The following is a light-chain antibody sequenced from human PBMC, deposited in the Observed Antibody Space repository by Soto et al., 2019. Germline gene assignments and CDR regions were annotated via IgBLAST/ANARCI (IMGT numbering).Light chain of an antibody. CDR2: GTS. Sequence: EIVLTQSPATLSLSPGERATLSCRASQSVNNDYLAWYQKKPGQAPRLLFYGTSIRATGIPDRFSGSGSGTDITLSISRLEPEDFAVYYCQQYGPSPMYTFGQGTRLEIK. J-gene: IGKJ2*01. CDR1: QSVNNDY. V-gene: IGKV3-20*01. CDR3: QQYGPSPMYT.